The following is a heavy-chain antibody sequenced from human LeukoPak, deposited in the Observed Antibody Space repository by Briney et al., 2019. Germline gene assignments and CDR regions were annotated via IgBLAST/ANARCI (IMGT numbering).Heavy chain of an antibody. CDR3: AKDRGSGWYYYFDY. J-gene: IGHJ4*02. CDR1: GFTFSSYG. Sequence: GGSLRLSCAASGFTFSSYGIHWVRQAPGKGLEWVAFIRYDGNNKYYADSVKGRFTISRDNSKNTQYLQMNSLRAEDTAVYYCAKDRGSGWYYYFDYWGQGTLVTVSS. CDR2: IRYDGNNK. V-gene: IGHV3-30*02. D-gene: IGHD6-19*01.